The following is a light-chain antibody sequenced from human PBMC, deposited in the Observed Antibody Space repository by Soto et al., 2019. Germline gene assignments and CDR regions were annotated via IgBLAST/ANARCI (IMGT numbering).Light chain of an antibody. CDR1: QSVSSSY. J-gene: IGKJ4*01. Sequence: EIVLTQSPGTLSLSPGERATLSCRASQSVSSSYLAWYQQKPGQAPRLLIYGASSRATGIPDRFSGSGSGTDVTLTISRLEPEDFAVYYCQQYGSALLTFGGGTKVDIK. V-gene: IGKV3-20*01. CDR3: QQYGSALLT. CDR2: GAS.